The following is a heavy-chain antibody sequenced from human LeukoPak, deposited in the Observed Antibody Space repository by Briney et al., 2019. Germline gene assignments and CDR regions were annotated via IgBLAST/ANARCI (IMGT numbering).Heavy chain of an antibody. V-gene: IGHV1-69*13. Sequence: SLKLSCKASGGTFSSYAISWVRQAPGQRLEWMGGIIPIFGTANYAQKFQGRVTITADESTSTAYMELSSLRSEDTAVYYCARGTTVVTSNYYYMDVWGKGTTVTVSS. CDR2: IIPIFGTA. CDR1: GGTFSSYA. CDR3: ARGTTVVTSNYYYMDV. D-gene: IGHD4-23*01. J-gene: IGHJ6*03.